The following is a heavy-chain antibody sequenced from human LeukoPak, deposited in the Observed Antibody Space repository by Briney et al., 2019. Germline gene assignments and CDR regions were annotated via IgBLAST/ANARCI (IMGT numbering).Heavy chain of an antibody. Sequence: PSETLSLTCTVSGGSISSSSYYWGWIRQPPGKGLEWFGSIYYSGSTYYNPSLKSRVTISVDTSKNQFSLKLSSVTAADTAVYYCARRAYDFWSGPEYFQHWGQGTLVTVPS. V-gene: IGHV4-39*01. CDR1: GGSISSSSYY. CDR3: ARRAYDFWSGPEYFQH. D-gene: IGHD3-3*01. CDR2: IYYSGST. J-gene: IGHJ1*01.